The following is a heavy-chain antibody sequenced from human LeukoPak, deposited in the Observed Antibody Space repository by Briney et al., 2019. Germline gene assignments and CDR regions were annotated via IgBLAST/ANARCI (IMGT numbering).Heavy chain of an antibody. J-gene: IGHJ4*02. Sequence: GKSLRLSCAASGFTFSTYAMNWVRQAPGKGLEWVSVVSGGGATTNYADSVKGRFTISRDNSKNTVYLQMNSLRAEDTAVYYCAKDIAVAGTTFDYWGQGTLVTVSS. CDR3: AKDIAVAGTTFDY. V-gene: IGHV3-23*01. CDR2: VSGGGATT. CDR1: GFTFSTYA. D-gene: IGHD6-19*01.